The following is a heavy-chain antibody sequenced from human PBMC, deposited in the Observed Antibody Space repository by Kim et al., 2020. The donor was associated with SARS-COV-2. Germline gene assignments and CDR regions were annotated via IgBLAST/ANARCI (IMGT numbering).Heavy chain of an antibody. V-gene: IGHV3-33*06. Sequence: GGSLRLSCAASGFTFSSYGMHWVRQAPGKGLEWVAVIWYDGSNKYYADSVKGRFTISRDNSKNTLYLQMNSLRAEDTAVYYCAKDGSPLRYFDRFDPWGQGTLVTVSS. D-gene: IGHD3-9*01. CDR2: IWYDGSNK. CDR3: AKDGSPLRYFDRFDP. CDR1: GFTFSSYG. J-gene: IGHJ5*02.